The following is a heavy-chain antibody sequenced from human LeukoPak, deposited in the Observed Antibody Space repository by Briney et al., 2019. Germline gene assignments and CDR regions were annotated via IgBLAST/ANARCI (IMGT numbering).Heavy chain of an antibody. CDR1: GYTFTSYG. D-gene: IGHD2-2*01. CDR3: ARDHRYCSSTSCYWIDWFDH. V-gene: IGHV1-18*01. Sequence: ASVKVSCKASGYTFTSYGISWVRQAPGQGLEWMGWISAYNGNTNYAQKLQGRVTMTTDTSTSTAYMELRSLRSDDTAVYYCARDHRYCSSTSCYWIDWFDHWGQGTLVTVSS. J-gene: IGHJ5*02. CDR2: ISAYNGNT.